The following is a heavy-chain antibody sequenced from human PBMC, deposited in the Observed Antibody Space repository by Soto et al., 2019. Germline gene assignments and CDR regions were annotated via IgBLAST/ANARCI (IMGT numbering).Heavy chain of an antibody. CDR2: TYYRSKWYN. D-gene: IGHD2-15*01. CDR1: GDSVSSNSAA. V-gene: IGHV6-1*01. J-gene: IGHJ4*02. CDR3: DREDCRGGSCYVGNFDY. Sequence: SQPLSLTCAISGDSVSSNSAAWSWIRQSPSRGLEWLGRTYYRSKWYNDYAVSVRSRITINPDTARNQFSLQLKSVTPEDTAVYFCDREDCRGGSCYVGNFDYWGQGSLVTVSS.